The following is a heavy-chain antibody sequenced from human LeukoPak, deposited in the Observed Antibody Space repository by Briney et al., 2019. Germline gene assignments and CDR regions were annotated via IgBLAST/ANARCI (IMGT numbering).Heavy chain of an antibody. J-gene: IGHJ4*02. CDR1: GFTFSSYE. CDR3: AKDRVSGYYDSSGYYYFDY. D-gene: IGHD3-22*01. V-gene: IGHV3-33*06. CDR2: IWYDGSNK. Sequence: GGSLRLSCAASGFTFSSYEMNWVRRAPGKGLEWVAVIWYDGSNKYYADSVKGRFTISRDNSKNTLYLQMNSLRAEDTAVYYCAKDRVSGYYDSSGYYYFDYWGQGTLVTVSS.